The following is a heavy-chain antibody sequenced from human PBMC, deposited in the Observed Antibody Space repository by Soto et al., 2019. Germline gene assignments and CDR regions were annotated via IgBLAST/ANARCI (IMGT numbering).Heavy chain of an antibody. CDR2: ISTDGSDS. J-gene: IGHJ4*02. CDR1: GFTFSRYL. D-gene: IGHD2-15*01. V-gene: IGHV3-74*01. Sequence: PWGSLRLSCAASGFTFSRYLMHWVRQAPGKGLVWVSRISTDGSDSAYADSVKGRFTISRDNAKNTLYLQMNSLRAEDTAVYYCAAGYSVDYWGQGALVTVSS. CDR3: AAGYSVDY.